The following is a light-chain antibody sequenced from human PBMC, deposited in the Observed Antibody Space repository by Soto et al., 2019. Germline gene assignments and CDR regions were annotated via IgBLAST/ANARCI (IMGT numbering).Light chain of an antibody. Sequence: EIVLTQSPGTLSLSPGERATLSCRASQSVSSNSLAWYQQKPGQAPRLLIYGASTRAIGIPARFNGSGSGTEFTLTISSLQSEDFAVYYCQQYNNWPPTFGQGTRLEIK. V-gene: IGKV3-15*01. CDR3: QQYNNWPPT. J-gene: IGKJ5*01. CDR1: QSVSSN. CDR2: GAS.